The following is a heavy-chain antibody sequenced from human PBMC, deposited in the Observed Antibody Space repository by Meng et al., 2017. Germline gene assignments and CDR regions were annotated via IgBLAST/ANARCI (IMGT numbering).Heavy chain of an antibody. V-gene: IGHV4-34*01. J-gene: IGHJ5*02. CDR2: INHSGST. CDR1: GGSFSGYC. CDR3: ARGRVVYCGGDCYSHNWFDP. D-gene: IGHD2-21*02. Sequence: LQQWASVMFTPTETLSLTRAGYGGSFSGYCWSWIRQPRGKGLDWSVDINHSGSTNYNPFLKSRVTISVDTSKTQFSLKVSSVTAADTAVYYCARGRVVYCGGDCYSHNWFDPWGQGTLVTVSS.